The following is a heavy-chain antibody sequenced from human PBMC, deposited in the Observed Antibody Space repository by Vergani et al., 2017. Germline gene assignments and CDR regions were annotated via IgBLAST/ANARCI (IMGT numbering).Heavy chain of an antibody. J-gene: IGHJ6*03. CDR3: ARNYGGNSHYYYYMDV. V-gene: IGHV4-34*01. Sequence: QVQLQQWGAGLLKPSETLSLTCAVYGGSFSGYYWSWIRQPPGKGLEWIGEINHSGSTNYNPSLKSRVTISVDTSKNQFSLKLSSVTAADTAVYYCARNYGGNSHYYYYMDVWGKGTTVTVSS. CDR1: GGSFSGYY. CDR2: INHSGST. D-gene: IGHD4-23*01.